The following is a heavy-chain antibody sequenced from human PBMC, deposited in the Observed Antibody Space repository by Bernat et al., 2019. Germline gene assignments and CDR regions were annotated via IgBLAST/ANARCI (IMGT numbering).Heavy chain of an antibody. Sequence: QVQLVESGGGVVQPGRSLRLSCAASGFIFSSYAMHWVRQAPGKGLEWVAVISYDGSNKYYADSVKGRFTISRDNSKNTLYLQMNSLRAEDTAVYYCARDVPPDWGTRSDYWGQETLVTVSS. J-gene: IGHJ4*02. CDR1: GFIFSSYA. CDR2: ISYDGSNK. CDR3: ARDVPPDWGTRSDY. V-gene: IGHV3-30-3*01. D-gene: IGHD7-27*01.